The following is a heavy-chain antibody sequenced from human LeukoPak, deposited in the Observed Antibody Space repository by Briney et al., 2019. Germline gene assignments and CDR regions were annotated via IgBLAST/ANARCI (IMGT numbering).Heavy chain of an antibody. J-gene: IGHJ4*02. CDR3: AKEVIAAAAPDY. V-gene: IGHV3-30*18. D-gene: IGHD6-13*01. CDR2: ISYDGSNK. CDR1: GFTSSSYG. Sequence: GGSLRLSCAASGFTSSSYGMHWVRQAPGKGLEWVAVISYDGSNKYYADSVKGRFTISRDNSKNTLYLQMNSLRAEDTAVYYCAKEVIAAAAPDYWGQGTLVTVSS.